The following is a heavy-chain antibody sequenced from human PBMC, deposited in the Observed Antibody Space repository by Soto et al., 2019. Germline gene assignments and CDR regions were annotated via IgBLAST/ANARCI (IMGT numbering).Heavy chain of an antibody. Sequence: SETLSLTCTVSGGSISGGVHSWSWIRQPPGKGLEWIGQIFDSGSTNYNPSLKSRVTISVDTSKNQFSLRLSSVTAADTAVYYCARAPSLARLYYYFDYWGQGTLVTVSS. CDR3: ARAPSLARLYYYFDY. V-gene: IGHV4-61*08. CDR2: IFDSGST. D-gene: IGHD3-10*01. CDR1: GGSISGGVHS. J-gene: IGHJ4*02.